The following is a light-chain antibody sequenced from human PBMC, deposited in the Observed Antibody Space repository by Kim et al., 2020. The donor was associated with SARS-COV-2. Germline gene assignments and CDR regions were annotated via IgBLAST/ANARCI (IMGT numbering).Light chain of an antibody. CDR1: SSNIGATYD. V-gene: IGLV1-40*01. J-gene: IGLJ3*02. Sequence: QTVTICCTGSSSNIGATYDVLWYQQLPGTAPKLLIYDNNRRPSGVPDRVSGSKSGTSASLAITWLQGDDEADYHCQSYDKSWGGWVFGGGTQLTVL. CDR3: QSYDKSWGGWV. CDR2: DNN.